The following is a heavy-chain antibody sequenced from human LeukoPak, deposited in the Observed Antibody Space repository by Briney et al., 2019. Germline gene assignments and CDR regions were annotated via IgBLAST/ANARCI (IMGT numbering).Heavy chain of an antibody. V-gene: IGHV3-23*01. Sequence: GGSLRLSCAASGFTFSSYALSWVRQAPGKRLEWVSAISGSGGSTYYADSVKGRFTISRDDSKNTLYLQMNSLRAEDTAVYYCAKDLGYSSSWYDTYYYYYGMDVWGQGTTVTVSS. D-gene: IGHD6-13*01. CDR3: AKDLGYSSSWYDTYYYYYGMDV. CDR1: GFTFSSYA. J-gene: IGHJ6*02. CDR2: ISGSGGST.